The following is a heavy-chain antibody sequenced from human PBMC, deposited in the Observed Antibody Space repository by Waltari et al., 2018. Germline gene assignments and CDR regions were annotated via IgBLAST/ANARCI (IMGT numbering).Heavy chain of an antibody. J-gene: IGHJ4*02. CDR2: VKTEDGET. V-gene: IGHV1-69-2*01. CDR1: GYTFTDFY. Sequence: EVQVVQSGAEVKKPGATVKISCKASGYTFTDFYIHWLQLAPGKGLEWMGRVKTEDGETRYGTNFRDRSTMTADTSTNTAYMELSSLRSADTAVYYCVVGGYCSPSICPWDYWGQGTLVTVSS. D-gene: IGHD2-15*01. CDR3: VVGGYCSPSICPWDY.